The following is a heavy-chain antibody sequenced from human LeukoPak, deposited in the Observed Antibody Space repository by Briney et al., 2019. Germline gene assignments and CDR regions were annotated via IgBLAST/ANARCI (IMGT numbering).Heavy chain of an antibody. CDR1: GFTFSSYS. Sequence: PGGSLSLSCAASGFTFSSYSMNWVRQAPGKGLEWVSSISSSSSYIYYADSVKGRFTISRDNAKNSLYLQMNSLRAEDTAVYYCARDGRENYYYDSSGYYIDYWGQGTLVTVSS. CDR2: ISSSSSYI. CDR3: ARDGRENYYYDSSGYYIDY. D-gene: IGHD3-22*01. V-gene: IGHV3-21*01. J-gene: IGHJ4*02.